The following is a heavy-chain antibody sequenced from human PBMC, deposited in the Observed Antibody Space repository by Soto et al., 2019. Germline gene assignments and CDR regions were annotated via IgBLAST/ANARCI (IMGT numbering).Heavy chain of an antibody. J-gene: IGHJ6*02. D-gene: IGHD6-19*01. CDR1: GYTFTSYD. V-gene: IGHV1-8*01. Sequence: ASVKVSCKASGYTFTSYDINWVRQATGQGLEWMGWMNPNSGNTGYAQKFQGRVTMTRNTSISTAYMELSSLRSEDTAVYYCVKDRDLDSSGWYLARHPSYATDVRGPAPIVTLSS. CDR3: VKDRDLDSSGWYLARHPSYATDV. CDR2: MNPNSGNT.